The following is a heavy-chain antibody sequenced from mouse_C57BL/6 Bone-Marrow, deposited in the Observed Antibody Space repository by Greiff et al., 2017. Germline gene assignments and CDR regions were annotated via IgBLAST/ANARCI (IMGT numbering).Heavy chain of an antibody. CDR3: ARTRVRLRRWAMDY. CDR2: INPSSGYT. CDR1: GYTFTSYW. J-gene: IGHJ4*01. D-gene: IGHD2-14*01. Sequence: QVQLQQSGAELAKPGASVTLSCKASGYTFTSYWMHWVKQRPGQGLEWIGYINPSSGYTKCNQKFKDKATLTADKSSSTAYMQLSSLTYEDSAVYYCARTRVRLRRWAMDYWGQGTSVTVSS. V-gene: IGHV1-7*01.